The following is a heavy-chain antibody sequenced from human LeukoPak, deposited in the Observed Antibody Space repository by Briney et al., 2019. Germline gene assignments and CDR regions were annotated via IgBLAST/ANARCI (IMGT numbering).Heavy chain of an antibody. V-gene: IGHV1-69*05. CDR2: IIPIFGTA. CDR3: ARETPPPGYYYMDV. CDR1: GYTFTGYY. J-gene: IGHJ6*03. Sequence: GASVKVSCKASGYTFTGYYMHWVRQAPGQGLEWMGRIIPIFGTANYAQKFQGRVTITTDESTSTAYMELSSLRSEDTAVYYCARETPPPGYYYMDVWGKGTTVTVSS.